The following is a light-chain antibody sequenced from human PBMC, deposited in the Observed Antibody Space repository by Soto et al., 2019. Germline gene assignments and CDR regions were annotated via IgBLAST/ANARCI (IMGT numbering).Light chain of an antibody. J-gene: IGKJ5*01. CDR2: DAY. CDR1: QSVSRY. V-gene: IGKV3-11*01. CDR3: QQRHMWPIT. Sequence: EVVLTQSPATLSLSPGERATLSCRASQSVSRYLAWYQKKPGQAPRLLIYDAYNRATGIPPRFSGSGSGTDFTLTISSLEPEDSAVYYCQQRHMWPITFGQGTRLEIK.